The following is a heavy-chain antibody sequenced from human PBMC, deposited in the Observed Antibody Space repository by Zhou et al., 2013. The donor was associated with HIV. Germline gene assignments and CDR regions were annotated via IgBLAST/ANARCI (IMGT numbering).Heavy chain of an antibody. CDR2: IIPIFGTA. Sequence: QVQLVQSGAEVKKPGSSVKVSCKASGDTFSNYAISWVRQAPGQGLEWMGGIIPIFGTANYAQKFQGRVTITADESTSTAYMELSSLRSEDTAVYYCARVRESIAARQGFGYYYYGMDVWGQGTTVTVSS. D-gene: IGHD6-6*01. J-gene: IGHJ6*02. CDR3: ARVRESIAARQGFGYYYYGMDV. CDR1: GDTFSNYA. V-gene: IGHV1-69*12.